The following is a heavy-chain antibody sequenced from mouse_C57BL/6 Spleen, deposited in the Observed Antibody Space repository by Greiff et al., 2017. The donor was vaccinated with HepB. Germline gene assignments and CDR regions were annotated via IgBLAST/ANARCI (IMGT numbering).Heavy chain of an antibody. CDR1: GYAFSSSW. V-gene: IGHV1-82*01. J-gene: IGHJ2*01. CDR2: IYPGDGDT. CDR3: ARGGSSRY. D-gene: IGHD1-1*01. Sequence: VQVVESGPELVKPGASVKISCKASGYAFSSSWVNWVKQRPGKGLEWIGRIYPGDGDTNYNGKFKGKATLTADKSSSTAYMQLSSLTSEDSAVYFCARGGSSRYWGQGTTLTVSS.